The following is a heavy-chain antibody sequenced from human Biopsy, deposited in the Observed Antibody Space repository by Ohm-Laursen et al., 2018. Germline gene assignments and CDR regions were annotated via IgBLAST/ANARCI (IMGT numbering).Heavy chain of an antibody. D-gene: IGHD2/OR15-2a*01. CDR2: IYSNGST. V-gene: IGHV4-4*07. CDR1: GGSISGHF. CDR3: ARATNSTGWLYYYFYGMDV. J-gene: IGHJ6*02. Sequence: GTLSLTCIVSGGSISGHFWSWVRQPAGKGLEWIGRIYSNGSTNYNPSLKSRVTISVDTSKNQFSLRLNSVTAADTAVYYCARATNSTGWLYYYFYGMDVWGQGTTVTVSS.